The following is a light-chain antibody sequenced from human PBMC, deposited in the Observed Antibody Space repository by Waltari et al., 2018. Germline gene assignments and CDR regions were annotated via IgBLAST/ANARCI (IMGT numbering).Light chain of an antibody. V-gene: IGLV2-23*01. CDR2: EDS. Sequence: QSALTQPASVSGSPGQSSTIPCTGPSSAVGSYNLVSWYQQPPGKAPKLMIYEDSKRPSGVSNRFSGSKSGNTASLTISGLQAEDEANYYCCSYAGSSIWVFGGGTELTVL. CDR1: SSAVGSYNL. J-gene: IGLJ3*02. CDR3: CSYAGSSIWV.